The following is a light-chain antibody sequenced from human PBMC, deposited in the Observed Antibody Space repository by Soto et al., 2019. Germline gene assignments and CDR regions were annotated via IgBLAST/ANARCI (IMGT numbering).Light chain of an antibody. J-gene: IGKJ1*01. CDR3: QEYNSYRT. CDR1: QSVSSN. V-gene: IGKV3-15*01. CDR2: AAS. Sequence: EIVMTQSPATLSVSPGERATLSCRASQSVSSNLAWYQQKPGQAPRLLIYAASTRATGIPPRFSGSGSGTEFTLTISSLQPDDFATYYCQEYNSYRTFGQGTKVDIK.